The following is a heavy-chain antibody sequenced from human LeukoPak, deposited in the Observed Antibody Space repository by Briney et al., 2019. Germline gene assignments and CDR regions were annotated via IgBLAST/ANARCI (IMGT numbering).Heavy chain of an antibody. V-gene: IGHV1-69*13. CDR1: GGTFTTYT. D-gene: IGHD3-9*01. Sequence: GASVKVSCKASGGTFTTYTINWVRQAPGQGLEWMGGIIPIFGTANFAQKFQGRLTLSADESTSTAYMELSSLRSEDTAVYYCAAVLRYIVWSRHFDYWGQGTLVTVSS. CDR2: IIPIFGTA. J-gene: IGHJ4*02. CDR3: AAVLRYIVWSRHFDY.